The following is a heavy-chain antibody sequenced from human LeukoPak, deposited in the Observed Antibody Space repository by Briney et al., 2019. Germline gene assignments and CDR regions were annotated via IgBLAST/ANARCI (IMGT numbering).Heavy chain of an antibody. CDR3: ARTAITPFDY. J-gene: IGHJ4*02. CDR1: GFTFSSYA. D-gene: IGHD5-12*01. V-gene: IGHV3-30*04. Sequence: GGSLRLSCAASGFTFSSYAMHWVRQAPGKGLEWVAVISYDGSNKYYADSVKGRFTISRGNSKNTLYLQMNSLRAEDTAVYYCARTAITPFDYWGQGTLVTVSS. CDR2: ISYDGSNK.